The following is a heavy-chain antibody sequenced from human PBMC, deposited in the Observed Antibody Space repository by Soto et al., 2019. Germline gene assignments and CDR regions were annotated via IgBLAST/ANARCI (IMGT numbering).Heavy chain of an antibody. CDR2: IIPIFGTA. Sequence: ASVKVSCKASGGTFSSYAISWVRQAPGQGLEWMGGIIPIFGTANYAQKFQGRVTITADESTSAAYMELSSLRSEDTAVYYCARQLRGIFDYWGQGTLVTVSS. CDR3: ARQLRGIFDY. D-gene: IGHD1-1*01. J-gene: IGHJ4*02. CDR1: GGTFSSYA. V-gene: IGHV1-69*13.